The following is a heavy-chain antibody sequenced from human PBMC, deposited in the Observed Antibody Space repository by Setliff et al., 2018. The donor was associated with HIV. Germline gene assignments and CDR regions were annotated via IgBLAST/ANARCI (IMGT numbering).Heavy chain of an antibody. D-gene: IGHD2-2*03. CDR3: AIGYGYGQGCFDH. CDR2: MYHGAST. V-gene: IGHV4-38-2*01. J-gene: IGHJ4*02. CDR1: GYSISSGYY. Sequence: SETLSLTCAVSGYSISSGYYGGWIRQTPGKGLEWIGSMYHGASTYYNPSLKSRVTISVDTSKNQFSLKFTSMTAADTAVYYCAIGYGYGQGCFDHWGQGIRVTVSS.